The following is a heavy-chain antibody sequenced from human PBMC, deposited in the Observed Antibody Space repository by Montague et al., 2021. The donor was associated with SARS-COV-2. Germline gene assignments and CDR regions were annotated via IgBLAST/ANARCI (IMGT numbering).Heavy chain of an antibody. CDR2: SSGSDGGT. Sequence: SLRLSCAASGFTFSNSAMNWVRQAPGKGLEWVSSSSGSDGGTHYADSVKGRFTISRDNSKNVLYLQMNSLRAEDTALYYCAKDSYYYGLGYGMDVWGQGTTLTVSS. D-gene: IGHD3-10*01. CDR1: GFTFSNSA. J-gene: IGHJ6*02. CDR3: AKDSYYYGLGYGMDV. V-gene: IGHV3-23*01.